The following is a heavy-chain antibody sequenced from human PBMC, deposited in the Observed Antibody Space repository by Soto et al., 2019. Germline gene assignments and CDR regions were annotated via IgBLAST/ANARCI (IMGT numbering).Heavy chain of an antibody. D-gene: IGHD2-15*01. CDR1: GYTFTSYG. V-gene: IGHV1-18*01. CDR3: ARGYCSGGSCYFGWFDP. CDR2: ISAYNGNT. Sequence: QVQLVQSGAEVKKPGASVKVSCKASGYTFTSYGISWVRQAPGQGLEWMGWISAYNGNTNYAQKLQGRVTMTTDTSTSTAYMELRSLRXXDTXVYYCARGYCSGGSCYFGWFDPWGQGTLVTVSS. J-gene: IGHJ5*02.